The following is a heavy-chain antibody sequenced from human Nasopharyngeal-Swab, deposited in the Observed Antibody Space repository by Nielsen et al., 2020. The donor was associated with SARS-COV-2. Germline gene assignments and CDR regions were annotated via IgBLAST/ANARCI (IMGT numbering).Heavy chain of an antibody. Sequence: GESLKISCAASGFTFDDYGMSWVRQAPGKGLEWVSGINWNGGSTGYADSVKGRFTISRDNSKNTLYLQMNSLRAEDTAVYYCAREWGAYYDSSGPPEFDPWGQGTLVTVSS. D-gene: IGHD3-22*01. CDR3: AREWGAYYDSSGPPEFDP. J-gene: IGHJ5*02. V-gene: IGHV3-20*04. CDR2: INWNGGST. CDR1: GFTFDDYG.